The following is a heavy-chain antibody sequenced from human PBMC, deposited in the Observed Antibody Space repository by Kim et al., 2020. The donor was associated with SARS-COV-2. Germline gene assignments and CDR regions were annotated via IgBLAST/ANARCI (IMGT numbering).Heavy chain of an antibody. CDR1: GFTVSSNY. D-gene: IGHD6-19*01. CDR3: ATSRAGYNWLAP. J-gene: IGHJ5*02. CDR2: IYTGGST. V-gene: IGHV3-53*01. Sequence: GGSLRLSCAASGFTVSSNYMTWVRQAPGKGLEWVSVIYTGGSTYYADSVKGRFTISRDNSKNTLYLQLNSLGDEDTAVYYCATSRAGYNWLAPWGQGTLV.